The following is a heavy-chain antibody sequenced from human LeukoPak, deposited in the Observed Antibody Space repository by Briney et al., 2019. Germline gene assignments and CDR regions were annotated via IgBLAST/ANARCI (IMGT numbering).Heavy chain of an antibody. V-gene: IGHV4-59*01. CDR3: ASGRLLGFPH. Sequence: PSETLSLTCTVSGGSISSYYWSLIRQPPGTGLEWIGYIYYSGSTNYNPSLKSRVTISVDTSKNQFSLKLSSVTAADTAVYYCASGRLLGFPHWGQGTLVTVSS. D-gene: IGHD3-10*01. CDR2: IYYSGST. CDR1: GGSISSYY. J-gene: IGHJ4*02.